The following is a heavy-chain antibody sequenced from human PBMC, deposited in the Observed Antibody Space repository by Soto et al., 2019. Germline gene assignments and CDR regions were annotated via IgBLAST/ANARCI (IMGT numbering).Heavy chain of an antibody. Sequence: SETLSLTCAVSGGPISSSNWWSWVRQPPGKGLEWIGEIYHSGGTNYNPSLKSRVTISVDKSKNQFSLKLSSVTAADTAVYYCARVVTMGRGVHGMDVWGQGTTVTVSS. J-gene: IGHJ6*02. D-gene: IGHD3-10*01. V-gene: IGHV4-4*02. CDR2: IYHSGGT. CDR3: ARVVTMGRGVHGMDV. CDR1: GGPISSSNW.